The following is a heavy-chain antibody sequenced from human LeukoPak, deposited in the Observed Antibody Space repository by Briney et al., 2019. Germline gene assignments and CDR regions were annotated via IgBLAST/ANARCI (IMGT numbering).Heavy chain of an antibody. CDR1: GYTFTSYD. V-gene: IGHV1-8*01. Sequence: GASVKVSCKASGYTFTSYDINWVRQATGQGLEWMGWMNPNSGNTGYAQKFQGRVTMTRNTSISTAYMELSSLSSEDTAVYYCARRGRITGTTKWFDPWGQGTLVTVSS. J-gene: IGHJ5*02. CDR2: MNPNSGNT. D-gene: IGHD1-20*01. CDR3: ARRGRITGTTKWFDP.